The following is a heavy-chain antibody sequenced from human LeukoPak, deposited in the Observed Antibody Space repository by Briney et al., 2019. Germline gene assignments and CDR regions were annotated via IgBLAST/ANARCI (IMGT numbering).Heavy chain of an antibody. V-gene: IGHV4-34*01. Sequence: SETLSLTCAVSGVSFNDHYWSWVRQTPGKGLEWIGEINHSGYTNDSPSLKSRVTLSIDTSRKQFSLNLRSVTVADTGIYYCTRMTAVHDYWGQGTLVTVSS. CDR1: GVSFNDHY. J-gene: IGHJ4*02. CDR2: INHSGYT. CDR3: TRMTAVHDY. D-gene: IGHD4-17*01.